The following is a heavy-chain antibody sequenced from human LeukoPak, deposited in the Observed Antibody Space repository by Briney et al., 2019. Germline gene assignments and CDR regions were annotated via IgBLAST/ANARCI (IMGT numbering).Heavy chain of an antibody. V-gene: IGHV3-23*01. D-gene: IGHD6-13*01. CDR2: ISGSGGST. CDR3: AKVGPRPRIAAASRMGLYFDY. CDR1: GFTFSSYA. Sequence: PGGSLRLSCAASGFTFSSYAMSWVRQAPGKGLEWVSAISGSGGSTYYADSVKGRFTISRDNSKNTLYLQMNSLRAEDTAVYYCAKVGPRPRIAAASRMGLYFDYWGQGTLVTVSS. J-gene: IGHJ4*02.